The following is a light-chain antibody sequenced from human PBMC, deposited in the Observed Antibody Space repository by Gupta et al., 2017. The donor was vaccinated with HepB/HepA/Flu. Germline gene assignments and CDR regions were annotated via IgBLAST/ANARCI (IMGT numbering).Light chain of an antibody. Sequence: QSALTQPPSASGSPGPSVTIPCTGTSSDVGGYNHVSWYQQHPGTAPKLMIFEVNQRPSGVPDRFSGSKSGNTASLTVSVHQADDEADYYCSSNAGSNNVVFGGGTKLTVL. CDR2: EVN. CDR3: SSNAGSNNVV. V-gene: IGLV2-8*01. J-gene: IGLJ2*01. CDR1: SSDVGGYNH.